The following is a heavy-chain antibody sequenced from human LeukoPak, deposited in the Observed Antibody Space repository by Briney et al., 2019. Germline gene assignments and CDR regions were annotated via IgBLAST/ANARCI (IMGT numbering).Heavy chain of an antibody. J-gene: IGHJ4*02. CDR3: AREFRRGQYFDY. V-gene: IGHV3-74*01. Sequence: PGGSLRLSCAASGFSFSSYWMHWVRQAPGEGLVWVSRINSDGSNTNYADSVKGRFTISRDNAKNTLYLQMNSLRAEDTAVYYCAREFRRGQYFDYWGQGTLVTVSS. D-gene: IGHD3-10*01. CDR1: GFSFSSYW. CDR2: INSDGSNT.